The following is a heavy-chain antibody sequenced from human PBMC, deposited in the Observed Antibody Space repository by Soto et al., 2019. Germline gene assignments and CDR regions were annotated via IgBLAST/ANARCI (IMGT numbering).Heavy chain of an antibody. Sequence: GASMKVSCKASGYTFTRYDINWVRQATGQGLEWMGWMNPNSGDTGYAQNFQGRVTMTSNTSISTAYMELSSLRSEDTAVYYCAREREGSGFEPWGQGTLVTVS. J-gene: IGHJ5*02. V-gene: IGHV1-8*01. D-gene: IGHD1-26*01. CDR2: MNPNSGDT. CDR3: AREREGSGFEP. CDR1: GYTFTRYD.